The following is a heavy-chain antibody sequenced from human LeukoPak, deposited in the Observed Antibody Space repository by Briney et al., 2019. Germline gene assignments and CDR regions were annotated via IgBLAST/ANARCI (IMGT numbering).Heavy chain of an antibody. V-gene: IGHV4-61*03. CDR2: IYYSGST. CDR1: GASVSSGSYY. CDR3: ARDYCSSTSCLFDY. D-gene: IGHD2-2*01. Sequence: SETLSLTCNVSGASVSSGSYYWSWIRQPPGKELEWIGYIYYSGSTSYNPSLKSRVTISVDTSKNHFSLKLTSVTAADTAVYYCARDYCSSTSCLFDYWGQGTLVTVSS. J-gene: IGHJ4*02.